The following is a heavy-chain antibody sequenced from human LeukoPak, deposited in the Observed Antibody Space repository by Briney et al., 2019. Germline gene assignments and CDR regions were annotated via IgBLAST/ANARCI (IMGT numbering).Heavy chain of an antibody. Sequence: GGSLRLSCAASGFTFSSYWMSWVRQAPGKGLEWVANIKQDGSEKYYVDSVKGRFTISRDNAKNSLYLQMNSLRADDTAVYYCAKSWCETICYGIYDWGQGTLVTVS. D-gene: IGHD2-2*01. CDR2: IKQDGSEK. V-gene: IGHV3-7*01. CDR1: GFTFSSYW. CDR3: AKSWCETICYGIYD. J-gene: IGHJ4*02.